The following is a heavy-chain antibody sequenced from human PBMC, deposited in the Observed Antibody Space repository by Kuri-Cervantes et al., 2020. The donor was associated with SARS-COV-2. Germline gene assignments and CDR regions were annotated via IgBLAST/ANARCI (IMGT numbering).Heavy chain of an antibody. CDR2: ISAYNGNT. Sequence: ASVKVSCKASGYTFTSYGISWVRQAPGQGLEWMGWISAYNGNTNYAQKLQGRVTMTTDTSTSTAYMELRSLGSDDTAVYYCARVRTYCSSTSCYTGYFQHWGQGTLVTVSS. D-gene: IGHD2-2*02. CDR3: ARVRTYCSSTSCYTGYFQH. V-gene: IGHV1-18*01. CDR1: GYTFTSYG. J-gene: IGHJ1*01.